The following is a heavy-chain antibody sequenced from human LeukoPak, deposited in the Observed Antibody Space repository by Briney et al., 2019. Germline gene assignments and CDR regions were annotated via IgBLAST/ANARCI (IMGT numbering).Heavy chain of an antibody. V-gene: IGHV3-48*03. D-gene: IGHD6-19*01. Sequence: PGGSLRLSCAASGFTFSSYEMNWVRQAPGKGLEWVSYISSSGSTIYYADSVKGRFTISRDNAKNTLYLQMNSLRAEDTAVYYCARETTGIAVAVDYWGQRTLVTVSS. CDR1: GFTFSSYE. CDR2: ISSSGSTI. J-gene: IGHJ4*02. CDR3: ARETTGIAVAVDY.